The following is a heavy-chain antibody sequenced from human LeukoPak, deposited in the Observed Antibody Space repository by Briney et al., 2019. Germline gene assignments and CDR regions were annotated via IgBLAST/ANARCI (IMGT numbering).Heavy chain of an antibody. V-gene: IGHV4-59*01. J-gene: IGHJ5*02. CDR1: GGSISSYY. CDR3: ARWAVGAAAGINWFDP. D-gene: IGHD6-13*01. CDR2: IYYSGST. Sequence: PSETLSLTCTVSGGSISSYYWSWIRQPPGKGLEWIGYIYYSGSTNYNPSLKSRVTISVDTSKNQFSLKLSSVTAADTAVDYCARWAVGAAAGINWFDPWGQGTLVTVSS.